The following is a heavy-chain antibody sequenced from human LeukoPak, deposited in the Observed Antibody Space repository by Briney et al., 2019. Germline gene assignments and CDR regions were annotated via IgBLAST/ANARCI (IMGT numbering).Heavy chain of an antibody. Sequence: PSETLSLTCTVSGGSISSSSYYWGWIRQPPGKGLEWIGSIYYSGSTYYNPSLKSRVTISVDTSKNQFSLKLSSVTAADTAVYYCARLPPWMLWFGELTTDYWGQGTLVTVSS. J-gene: IGHJ4*02. V-gene: IGHV4-39*01. CDR3: ARLPPWMLWFGELTTDY. CDR1: GGSISSSSYY. D-gene: IGHD3-10*01. CDR2: IYYSGST.